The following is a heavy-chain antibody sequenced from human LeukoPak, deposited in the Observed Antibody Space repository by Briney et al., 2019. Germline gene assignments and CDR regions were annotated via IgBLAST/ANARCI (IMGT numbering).Heavy chain of an antibody. CDR1: GYTFTSYN. Sequence: ASVKVSCKASGYTFTSYNMHWVRQAPRQRLERMGWINPNSGGTNYAQKFQGRVTMTRDTSISTAYMELSRLRSDDTAVYYCASASYDFWSGYLYYFDYWGQGTLVTVSS. CDR2: INPNSGGT. D-gene: IGHD3-3*01. J-gene: IGHJ4*02. V-gene: IGHV1-2*02. CDR3: ASASYDFWSGYLYYFDY.